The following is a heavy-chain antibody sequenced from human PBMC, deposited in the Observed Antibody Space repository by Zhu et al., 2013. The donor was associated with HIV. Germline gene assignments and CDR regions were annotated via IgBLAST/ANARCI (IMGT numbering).Heavy chain of an antibody. Sequence: QLVQSGPEVKKPGTSVKVSCKASGFTFTSSAVQWVRQARGQRLEWIGWIVVGSGNTNYAQKFQERVTITRDMSTSTAYMELSSLRSEDTAVYYCAHCSSTSCYHNAFDIWGQGTMVTVSS. D-gene: IGHD2-2*01. CDR2: IVVGSGNT. CDR1: GFTFTSSA. J-gene: IGHJ3*02. V-gene: IGHV1-58*01. CDR3: AHCSSTSCYHNAFDI.